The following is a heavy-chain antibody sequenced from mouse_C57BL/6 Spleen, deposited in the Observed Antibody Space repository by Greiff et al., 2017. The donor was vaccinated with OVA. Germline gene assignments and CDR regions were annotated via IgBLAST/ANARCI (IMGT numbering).Heavy chain of an antibody. CDR3: TRRGLPLYFDY. J-gene: IGHJ2*01. Sequence: VQLQQSGAELVRPGASVTLSCKASGYTFTDYEMHWVKQTPVHGLEWIGAIDPETGGTAYNQKFKGKAILTADKSSSTAYMELRSLTSEDSAVYYCTRRGLPLYFDYWGQGTTLTVSS. CDR1: GYTFTDYE. V-gene: IGHV1-15*01. CDR2: IDPETGGT. D-gene: IGHD2-1*01.